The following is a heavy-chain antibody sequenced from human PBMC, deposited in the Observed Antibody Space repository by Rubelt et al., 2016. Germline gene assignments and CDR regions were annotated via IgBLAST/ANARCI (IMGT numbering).Heavy chain of an antibody. Sequence: EVQLVESGGGLVQPGGSLRLSCAASGFSFNIYEMNWVRQAPGKGLEWVSYITASGGARYYADAVKGRFTMSRDNSKNTLYLQMNNVTDDDTALYYCVRDEYGVGGDPWGQGTLVTVSS. CDR2: ITASGGAR. CDR3: VRDEYGVGGDP. D-gene: IGHD2/OR15-2a*01. CDR1: GFSFNIYE. V-gene: IGHV3-48*03. J-gene: IGHJ5*02.